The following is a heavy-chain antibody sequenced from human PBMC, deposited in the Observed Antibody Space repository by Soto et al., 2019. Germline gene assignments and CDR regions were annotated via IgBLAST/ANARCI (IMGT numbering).Heavy chain of an antibody. J-gene: IGHJ4*02. CDR2: ISSSSSYT. D-gene: IGHD5-18*01. Sequence: PGGSLRLSCAASGFTFSDYYMSWIRQAPGKGLEWVSYISSSSSYTNYADSVKGRFTISRDNAKNSLYLQMNSLRAADTAVYYWARERGGYGLFDSWGQGTLVTVSS. V-gene: IGHV3-11*05. CDR3: ARERGGYGLFDS. CDR1: GFTFSDYY.